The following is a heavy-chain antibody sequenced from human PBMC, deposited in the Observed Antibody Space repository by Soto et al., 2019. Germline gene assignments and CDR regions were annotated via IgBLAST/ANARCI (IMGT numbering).Heavy chain of an antibody. D-gene: IGHD2-2*01. CDR1: GYTFTSYY. J-gene: IGHJ5*02. CDR2: INPSGGST. V-gene: IGHV1-46*03. Sequence: GASVKVSCKASGYTFTSYYMHWVRQAPGQGLEWMGIINPSGGSTSYAQKFQGRVTMTRDTSTSTVYMELSSLRSEDTAVYYCARDRVGVVPASFVNWFDPWGQGTLVTASS. CDR3: ARDRVGVVPASFVNWFDP.